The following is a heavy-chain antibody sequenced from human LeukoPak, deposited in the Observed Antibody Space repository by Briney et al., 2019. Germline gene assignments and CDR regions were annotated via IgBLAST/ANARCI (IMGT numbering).Heavy chain of an antibody. D-gene: IGHD3-9*01. CDR1: GFTFSSYS. J-gene: IGHJ6*03. V-gene: IGHV3-21*01. CDR3: ARGSGQLRYFDWLTPYYYYYMDV. CDR2: ISSSSYI. Sequence: GGSLRLSCAASGFTFSSYSMNWVRQAPGKGLEWVSSISSSSYIYYADSVKGRFTISRDNAKNSLYLQMNSLRAEDTAVYYCARGSGQLRYFDWLTPYYYYYMDVWGKGTTVTVSS.